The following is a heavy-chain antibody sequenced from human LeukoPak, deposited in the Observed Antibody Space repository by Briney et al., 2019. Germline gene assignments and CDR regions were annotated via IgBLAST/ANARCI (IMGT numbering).Heavy chain of an antibody. CDR2: IYPGDSDT. V-gene: IGHV5-51*01. D-gene: IGHD3-9*01. CDR1: GYNFTSFW. J-gene: IGHJ6*03. Sequence: GESLQISCKGSGYNFTSFWIGWVRQMSGKGLEWMGIIYPGDSDTRYSPSFQGQVTISADKSISTAYLQWSSLKAADTAMYYCARQGFRYFDWSLRDYMDVWGKGTTVTVSS. CDR3: ARQGFRYFDWSLRDYMDV.